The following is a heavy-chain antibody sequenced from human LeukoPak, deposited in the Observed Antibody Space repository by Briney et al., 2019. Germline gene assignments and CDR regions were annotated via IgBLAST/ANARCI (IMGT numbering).Heavy chain of an antibody. Sequence: GGSLRLACAASGFTFSSYAMSWVRQASEKGLEWVSAISGSGGSTDYVASVKGRFTISRDNSKNTLYLQMNSLRAEDTAVYYCAKDHDYDNSGHHCHDYWGQGTLVTVSS. J-gene: IGHJ4*02. V-gene: IGHV3-23*01. CDR3: AKDHDYDNSGHHCHDY. CDR1: GFTFSSYA. CDR2: ISGSGGST. D-gene: IGHD3-22*01.